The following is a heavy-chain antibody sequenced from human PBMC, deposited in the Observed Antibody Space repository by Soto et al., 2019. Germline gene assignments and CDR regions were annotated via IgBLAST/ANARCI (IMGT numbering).Heavy chain of an antibody. CDR2: ISAYNGNT. CDR1: VYTFTSYG. CDR3: ARDGYYDSSGYPPFDY. J-gene: IGHJ4*02. V-gene: IGHV1-18*01. D-gene: IGHD3-22*01. Sequence: XSVKVSCKASVYTFTSYGISWVRQAPGQGLEWMGWISAYNGNTNYAQKLQGRVTMTTDTSTSTAYMELRSLRSDDTAVYYCARDGYYDSSGYPPFDYWGQGTLVTVSS.